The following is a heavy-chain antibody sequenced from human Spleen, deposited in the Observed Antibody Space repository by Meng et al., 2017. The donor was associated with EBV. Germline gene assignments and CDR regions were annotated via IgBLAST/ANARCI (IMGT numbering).Heavy chain of an antibody. D-gene: IGHD3-10*01. Sequence: QITYKTSGHTPVKPTQTLPLTFTFSGFSLSTFGVAVGWIRQPPGKALEWLALIYWDDDKRCRPSLKSRLTITKDTSKNKVVLSMTNMDPVDTGTYYCVHTDGSARCDPWGQGILVTVSS. CDR2: IYWDDDK. CDR3: VHTDGSARCDP. V-gene: IGHV2-5*02. J-gene: IGHJ5*02. CDR1: GFSLSTFGVA.